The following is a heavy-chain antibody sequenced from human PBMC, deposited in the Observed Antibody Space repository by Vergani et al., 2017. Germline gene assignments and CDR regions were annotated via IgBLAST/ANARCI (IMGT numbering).Heavy chain of an antibody. Sequence: EVQLLESGGGLVQPGGSLRLSCAASGFTFSSYAMSWVRQAPGKGLEWVSAISGSGGSTYYADSVKGRFTISRDNSKNSLYLQMNSLRAEDTAVYYCAREEGVLVPATLPQPYYYYYYYMDVWGKGTTVTVSS. D-gene: IGHD2-2*01. CDR1: GFTFSSYA. CDR3: AREEGVLVPATLPQPYYYYYYYMDV. CDR2: ISGSGGST. J-gene: IGHJ6*03. V-gene: IGHV3-23*01.